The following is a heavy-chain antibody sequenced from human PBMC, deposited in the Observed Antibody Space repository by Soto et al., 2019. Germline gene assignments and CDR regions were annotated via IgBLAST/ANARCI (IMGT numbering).Heavy chain of an antibody. V-gene: IGHV4-30-2*01. CDR2: IFHTGST. CDR1: GGSIISGNFS. J-gene: IGHJ2*01. Sequence: SETLSLTCTVSGGSIISGNFSWTWIRQPSGKGLEWIAYIFHTGSTFYNSSLKPRVSISVDRSKNQFSLKLKSVTETDTAVYYCARVKVGDLFRFNWFFDLWGRGTLVTVSS. D-gene: IGHD3-3*01. CDR3: ARVKVGDLFRFNWFFDL.